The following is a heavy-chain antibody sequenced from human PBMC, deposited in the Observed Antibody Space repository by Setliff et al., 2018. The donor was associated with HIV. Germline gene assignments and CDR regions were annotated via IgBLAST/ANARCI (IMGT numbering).Heavy chain of an antibody. J-gene: IGHJ5*02. CDR1: GYSISSGYY. V-gene: IGHV4-38-2*02. CDR2: IYHSGTT. D-gene: IGHD2-2*02. CDR3: AKEQEIGSYLDP. Sequence: SETLSLTCAVSGYSISSGYYWGWIRQPPGKGLEWVGSIYHSGTTYYNPSLKGRVTVTRDTSTSTVHMELTRLRSDDSAVYFRAKEQEIGSYLDPWGQGTLVTVSS.